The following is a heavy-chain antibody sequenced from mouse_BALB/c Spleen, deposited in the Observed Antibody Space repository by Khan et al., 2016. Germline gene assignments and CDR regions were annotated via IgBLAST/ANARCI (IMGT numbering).Heavy chain of an antibody. V-gene: IGHV1-9*01. Sequence: QVQLKESGAELMKPGASVKISCKATGYTFSSYWIEWVKQRPGHGLEWIGEILPGSGSTNYNEKFRGKATFTADTSSNTAYMQLSSLTSEDSAVTDCARTDRRGYCVFWGQGTTLTVSS. CDR3: ARTDRRGYCVF. J-gene: IGHJ2*01. CDR2: ILPGSGST. CDR1: GYTFSSYW.